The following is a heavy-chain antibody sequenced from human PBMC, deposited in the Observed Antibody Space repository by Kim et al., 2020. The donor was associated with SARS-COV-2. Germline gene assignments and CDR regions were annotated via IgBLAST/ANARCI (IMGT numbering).Heavy chain of an antibody. CDR3: AKTRSYYDFWSGYGGTFDY. V-gene: IGHV3-23*01. CDR1: GFTFSSYA. J-gene: IGHJ4*02. CDR2: ISGSGGST. D-gene: IGHD3-3*01. Sequence: GGSLRLSCAASGFTFSSYAMSWVRQAPGKGLEWVSAISGSGGSTYYADSVKGRFTISRDNSKNTLYLQMNSLRAEDTAVYYCAKTRSYYDFWSGYGGTFDYWGQGTLVTVSS.